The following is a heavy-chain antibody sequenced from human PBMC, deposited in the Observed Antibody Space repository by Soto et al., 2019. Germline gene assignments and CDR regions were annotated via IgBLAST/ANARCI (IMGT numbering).Heavy chain of an antibody. V-gene: IGHV1-24*01. Sequence: ASVKVSCKASGYTLTELSMHWVRQAPGKGLEWMGGFDPEDGETIYAQKFQVRVTMTEDTSTDTAYMELSSLRSEDTAVYYCATNASRGYYLEYWGQGTLVTVSS. J-gene: IGHJ4*02. D-gene: IGHD3-22*01. CDR3: ATNASRGYYLEY. CDR2: FDPEDGET. CDR1: GYTLTELS.